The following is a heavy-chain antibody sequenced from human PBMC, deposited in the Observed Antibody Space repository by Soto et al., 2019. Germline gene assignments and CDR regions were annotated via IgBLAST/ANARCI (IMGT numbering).Heavy chain of an antibody. CDR1: GFTFSSYW. J-gene: IGHJ4*02. CDR2: IKQDGSEK. Sequence: PGGSLRLSCAASGFTFSSYWMSWVRQAPGKGLEWVANIKQDGSEKYYVDSVKGRFTISRDNAKNSLYLQMNSLRAEDTAVYYCARDMSLEGDSGFDYWGQGTLVTVSS. D-gene: IGHD1-1*01. V-gene: IGHV3-7*03. CDR3: ARDMSLEGDSGFDY.